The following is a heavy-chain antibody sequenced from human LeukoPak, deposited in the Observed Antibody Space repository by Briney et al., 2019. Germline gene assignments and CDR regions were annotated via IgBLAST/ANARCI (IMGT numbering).Heavy chain of an antibody. CDR1: GFVFSSYG. D-gene: IGHD6-19*01. CDR2: IWYDGSNK. CDR3: ARDYSSGWSFVTYYYYGMDV. V-gene: IGHV3-33*08. J-gene: IGHJ6*02. Sequence: GGSLRLSCAASGFVFSSYGMHWVRQAPGKGLEWVAVIWYDGSNKYYADSVKGRFIISRDNSKNTLYLQMNSLRAEDTAVYYCARDYSSGWSFVTYYYYGMDVWGQGTTVTVSS.